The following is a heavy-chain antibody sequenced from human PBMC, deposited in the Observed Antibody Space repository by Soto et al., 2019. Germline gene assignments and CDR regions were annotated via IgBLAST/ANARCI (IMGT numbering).Heavy chain of an antibody. CDR2: ISYDGSNK. J-gene: IGHJ4*02. CDR3: AKDPGRFLEWLLYVDY. V-gene: IGHV3-30*18. Sequence: GGSLRLSCAASGFTFSSYGMHWVRQAPGKGLEWVAVISYDGSNKYYADSVKGRFTISRDNSKNTLYLQMNSLRAEDTAVYYCAKDPGRFLEWLLYVDYWGQGTLVTVSS. CDR1: GFTFSSYG. D-gene: IGHD3-3*01.